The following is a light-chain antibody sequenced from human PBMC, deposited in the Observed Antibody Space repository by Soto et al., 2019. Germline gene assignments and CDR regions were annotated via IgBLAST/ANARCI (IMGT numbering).Light chain of an antibody. Sequence: EIVFAQSPGTLSFSPVERSTLSFSASQTISSRYLTWYQQKPGQVPRLLIYGASSRATGIPDRFSGSGSGTDFTLTISRLEPEDVAVYYCQHSGNSHGTFGQGTKVDIK. CDR2: GAS. CDR3: QHSGNSHGT. J-gene: IGKJ1*01. CDR1: QTISSRY. V-gene: IGKV3-20*01.